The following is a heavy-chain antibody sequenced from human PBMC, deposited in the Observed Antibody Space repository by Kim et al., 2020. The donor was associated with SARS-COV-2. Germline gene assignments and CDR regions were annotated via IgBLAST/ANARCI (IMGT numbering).Heavy chain of an antibody. D-gene: IGHD6-13*01. J-gene: IGHJ4*02. Sequence: GGSLRLSCAASGFTFSSYAMHWVRQAPGKGLEYVSAISSNGGSTYYANSVKGRFTISRDNSKNTLYLQMGSLRAEDMAVYYCAGGEQQLALDYWGQGTLVTVSS. CDR1: GFTFSSYA. CDR2: ISSNGGST. CDR3: AGGEQQLALDY. V-gene: IGHV3-64*01.